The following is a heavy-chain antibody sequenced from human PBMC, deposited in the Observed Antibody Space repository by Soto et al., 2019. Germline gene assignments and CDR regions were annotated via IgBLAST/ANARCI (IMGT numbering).Heavy chain of an antibody. CDR2: ISGIRDIT. Sequence: EVQLLESGGGLVQPGGSLRLSCAASGFTFSNYAMSWVRQAPGRGLEWVAAISGIRDITYYADSVRGRFTVSRDNSKNTLYLQMSSLRAEDTAVYYCAKLTPSYPSNWFGYWGQVALVTVSS. D-gene: IGHD6-13*01. CDR3: AKLTPSYPSNWFGY. CDR1: GFTFSNYA. V-gene: IGHV3-23*01. J-gene: IGHJ4*02.